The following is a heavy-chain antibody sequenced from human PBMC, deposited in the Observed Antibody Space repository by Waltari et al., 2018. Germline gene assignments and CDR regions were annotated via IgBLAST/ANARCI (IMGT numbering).Heavy chain of an antibody. CDR1: GFTFTRSA. J-gene: IGHJ4*02. CDR3: AAAPNYSNYLDY. Sequence: QMQLVQSGPEVKKPGTSVKVSCKASGFTFTRSAVQWVRQARGQRLEWIGWIVVGSGNTNYAQKFQERVTITRDMSTSTAYMELSSLRSEDTAVYYCAAAPNYSNYLDYWGQGTLVTVSS. V-gene: IGHV1-58*01. CDR2: IVVGSGNT. D-gene: IGHD4-4*01.